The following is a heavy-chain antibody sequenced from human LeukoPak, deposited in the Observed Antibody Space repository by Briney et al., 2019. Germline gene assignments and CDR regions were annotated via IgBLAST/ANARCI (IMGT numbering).Heavy chain of an antibody. CDR1: GGSISSHY. CDR3: AKSDYYDSSGYNYYYYGMDV. V-gene: IGHV4-59*11. D-gene: IGHD3-22*01. CDR2: ISDSGST. Sequence: SETLSLTCTVSGGSISSHYWSWIRQPPGKGLEWIGYISDSGSTKYNPALKSRVTISADTSKNQFSLSLSSVTAADTAMYYCAKSDYYDSSGYNYYYYGMDVWGQGTTVTVSS. J-gene: IGHJ6*02.